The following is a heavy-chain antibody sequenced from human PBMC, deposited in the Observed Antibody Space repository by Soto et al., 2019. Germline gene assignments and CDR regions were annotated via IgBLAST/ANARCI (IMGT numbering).Heavy chain of an antibody. Sequence: PGWALRLSCTVLGFTLTNENMNWVRQAPGKGLEWVSSISSRSTFINYADSVKGRFTISRDNDKGLVYLQMNSLRAEDTAVYYCATGVSLYYSASSKHIDNWGPESRVSVS. CDR3: ATGVSLYYSASSKHIDN. CDR2: ISSRSTFI. CDR1: GFTLTNEN. J-gene: IGHJ4*02. V-gene: IGHV3-21*06. D-gene: IGHD3-10*01.